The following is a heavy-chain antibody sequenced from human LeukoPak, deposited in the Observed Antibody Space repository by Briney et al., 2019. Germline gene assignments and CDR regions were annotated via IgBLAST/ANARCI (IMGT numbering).Heavy chain of an antibody. CDR2: IWYEGSNK. D-gene: IGHD2-8*02. CDR3: ARETGTDYFDY. Sequence: PGGSLRLSCAPSGFTFSSYVMHWVRQAPGKGVEWVAGIWYEGSNKYYADSVKGRFTISRDNSKNTLYLQMNSLRAEDTAVYYCARETGTDYFDYWGQGTLVTVSS. V-gene: IGHV3-33*01. CDR1: GFTFSSYV. J-gene: IGHJ4*02.